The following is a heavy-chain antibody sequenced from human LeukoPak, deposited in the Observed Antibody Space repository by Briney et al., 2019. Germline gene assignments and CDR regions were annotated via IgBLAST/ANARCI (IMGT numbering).Heavy chain of an antibody. J-gene: IGHJ6*03. CDR3: ARHNRIAAADRYYHYYYMDV. CDR2: IYYSGST. D-gene: IGHD6-13*01. CDR1: GGSISSCY. V-gene: IGHV4-59*01. Sequence: PSETLSLTCTVSGGSISSCYWSWIRQPPGKGLEWIGYIYYSGSTNYNPSLKSRVTISVDTSKNQSSLKLSSVTAADTAVYYCARHNRIAAADRYYHYYYMDVWGKGTTVTVSS.